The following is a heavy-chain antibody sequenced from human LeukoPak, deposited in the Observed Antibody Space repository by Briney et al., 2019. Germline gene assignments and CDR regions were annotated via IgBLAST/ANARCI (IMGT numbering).Heavy chain of an antibody. V-gene: IGHV4-30-2*01. Sequence: SETLSLTCDVSGGSITSGTYYWSWIRQPPGKGLEWIGYILHSGSTYPNPPLKSRLTISVDTSKSQFSLKLSSVTAADTAVYYCARTRDFWNGYFDYWGQGTLVTVSS. CDR1: GGSITSGTYY. CDR3: ARTRDFWNGYFDY. J-gene: IGHJ4*02. D-gene: IGHD3-3*01. CDR2: ILHSGST.